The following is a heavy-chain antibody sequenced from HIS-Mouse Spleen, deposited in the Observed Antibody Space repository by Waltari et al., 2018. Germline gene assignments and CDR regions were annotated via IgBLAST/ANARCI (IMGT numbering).Heavy chain of an antibody. J-gene: IGHJ2*01. Sequence: QLQLQESGPGLVKPSETLSLTCTVSGGSISSSSYYWGWIRQPPGKGLEWIGSIYYSGGTYSNPSLKSRVTISGDTSKNQFSLKLSSVTAADTAVYYCARESPYSSSWYDWYFDLWGRGTLVTVSS. D-gene: IGHD6-13*01. CDR2: IYYSGGT. V-gene: IGHV4-39*07. CDR3: ARESPYSSSWYDWYFDL. CDR1: GGSISSSSYY.